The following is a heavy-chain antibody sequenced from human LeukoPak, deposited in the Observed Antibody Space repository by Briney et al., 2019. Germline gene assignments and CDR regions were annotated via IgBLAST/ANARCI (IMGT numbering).Heavy chain of an antibody. D-gene: IGHD2-21*02. J-gene: IGHJ4*02. CDR1: GGSMGSYY. Sequence: SETLSLTCTVSGGSMGSYYWSWIRQPPGKGLEWIGYIFYSGSSNYNPSLESRVTISVDTSKNQFSLQLSSVTAADTAVYYCARGSRVVTAFGVDYWGQGTLVTVSS. CDR3: ARGSRVVTAFGVDY. V-gene: IGHV4-59*01. CDR2: IFYSGSS.